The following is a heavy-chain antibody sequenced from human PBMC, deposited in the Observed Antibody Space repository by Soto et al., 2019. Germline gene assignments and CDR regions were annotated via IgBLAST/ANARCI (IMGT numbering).Heavy chain of an antibody. CDR3: ARGGDYPNGNAFDI. CDR2: INPNSGGT. V-gene: IGHV1-2*04. Sequence: QVPLVQSGAEVKKPGASVKVSCKASGYTFTGYYMHWVRQAPGQGLEWMGWINPNSGGTNYAQKFQGWVTMTRDTSISTGYMGLRRLRSDGTAVYYCARGGDYPNGNAFDIWGQGTMVTVSS. J-gene: IGHJ3*02. CDR1: GYTFTGYY. D-gene: IGHD4-17*01.